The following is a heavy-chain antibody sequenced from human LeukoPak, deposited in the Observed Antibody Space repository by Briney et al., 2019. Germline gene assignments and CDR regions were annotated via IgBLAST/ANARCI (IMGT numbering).Heavy chain of an antibody. Sequence: GASVKVSCKASGYTFTGYYMHWVRQAPGQGLEWMGRINPNSGGTNYAQKFQARVAMTRDTSISTAYMELSRLTSDDTAVYFCAREAYCGGDCSISHFDYWGQGTLVTVSS. V-gene: IGHV1-2*06. D-gene: IGHD2-21*02. CDR3: AREAYCGGDCSISHFDY. J-gene: IGHJ4*02. CDR1: GYTFTGYY. CDR2: INPNSGGT.